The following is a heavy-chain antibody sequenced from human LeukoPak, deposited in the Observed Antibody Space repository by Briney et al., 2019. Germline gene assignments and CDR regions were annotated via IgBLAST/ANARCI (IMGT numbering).Heavy chain of an antibody. V-gene: IGHV3-48*04. Sequence: GGSLRLSCAASGFTFSSYGMHWVRQSPGKGLEWVSSISSSGSTIYYADSVKGRFTISRDNAKNSLYLQMNSLRAEDTAVYYCAELGITMIGGVWGKGTTVTISS. CDR1: GFTFSSYG. D-gene: IGHD3-10*02. CDR2: ISSSGSTI. J-gene: IGHJ6*04. CDR3: AELGITMIGGV.